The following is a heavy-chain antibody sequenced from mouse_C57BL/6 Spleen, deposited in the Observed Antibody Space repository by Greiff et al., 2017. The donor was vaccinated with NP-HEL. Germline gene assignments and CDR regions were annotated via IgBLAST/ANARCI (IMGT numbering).Heavy chain of an antibody. D-gene: IGHD1-1*01. CDR2: IDPSDSYT. Sequence: QVHVKQPGAELVKPGASVKLSCKASGYTFTSYWMQWVKQRPGQGLEWIGEIDPSDSYTNYNQKFKGKATLTVDTSSSTAYMQLSSLTSEDSAVYYCARNYGSSLYYAMDYWGQGTSVTVSS. CDR3: ARNYGSSLYYAMDY. V-gene: IGHV1-50*01. J-gene: IGHJ4*01. CDR1: GYTFTSYW.